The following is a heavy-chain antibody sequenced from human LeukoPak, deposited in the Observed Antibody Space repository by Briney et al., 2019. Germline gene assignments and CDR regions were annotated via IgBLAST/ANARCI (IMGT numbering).Heavy chain of an antibody. Sequence: GGSLRLSCAASGFTFSNYWMHWVRQAPGKGLVWVSRINSDGSSTSYADSVKGRFTISRDNAKNTLYLQMNSLRTEDTAVYYCARVSSGSYFGYYYYYMDVWGKGTTVTVSS. CDR1: GFTFSNYW. D-gene: IGHD1-26*01. CDR2: INSDGSST. V-gene: IGHV3-74*01. CDR3: ARVSSGSYFGYYYYYMDV. J-gene: IGHJ6*03.